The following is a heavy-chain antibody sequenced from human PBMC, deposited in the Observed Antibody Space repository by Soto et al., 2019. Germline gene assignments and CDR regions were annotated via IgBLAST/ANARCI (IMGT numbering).Heavy chain of an antibody. V-gene: IGHV1-69*13. J-gene: IGHJ4*02. Sequence: SVKVSCKASGGTFSSYAISWVRQAPGQGLEWMGGIIPIFGTANYAQKFQGRVTITADESTSTAYMELSSLRSEDTAVYYCARGPEGGYDFWSGYYGSHFDYWGQGTLVTVSS. D-gene: IGHD3-3*01. CDR2: IIPIFGTA. CDR3: ARGPEGGYDFWSGYYGSHFDY. CDR1: GGTFSSYA.